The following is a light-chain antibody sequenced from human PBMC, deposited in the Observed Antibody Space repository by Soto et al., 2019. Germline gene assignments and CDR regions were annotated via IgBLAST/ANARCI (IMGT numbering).Light chain of an antibody. V-gene: IGKV3-20*01. CDR3: QQYGSSPLT. CDR2: GAS. CDR1: QSVSSSY. Sequence: NVLTQSPGTLSLSPGERATLSCRASQSVSSSYLAWYQQKPGQAPRLLIYGASSRATGIPDRFSGSGSGTDFTLTISRLEPEDFAVYYCQQYGSSPLTFGGGTKVEIE. J-gene: IGKJ4*01.